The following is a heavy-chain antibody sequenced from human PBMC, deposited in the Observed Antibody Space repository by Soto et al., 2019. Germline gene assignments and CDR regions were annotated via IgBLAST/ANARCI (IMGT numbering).Heavy chain of an antibody. V-gene: IGHV1-18*01. Sequence: ASVKVSCKASGYTFTSYGISWVRQAPGQGLEGMGWISAYNGNTNYAQKLQGRVTMTTDTSTSTAYVELRSLRSDDTAVYYCARETAMAARLFEYWGQGTLVTVSS. CDR2: ISAYNGNT. D-gene: IGHD5-18*01. CDR1: GYTFTSYG. J-gene: IGHJ4*02. CDR3: ARETAMAARLFEY.